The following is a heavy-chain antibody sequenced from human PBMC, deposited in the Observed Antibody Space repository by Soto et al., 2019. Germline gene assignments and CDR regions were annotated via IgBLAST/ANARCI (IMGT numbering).Heavy chain of an antibody. V-gene: IGHV3-30*18. D-gene: IGHD3-10*01. J-gene: IGHJ4*02. CDR3: ANDKQPPVTWVDY. CDR2: ISYDGSNK. Sequence: GVSLRLSCAASGFTFNSYGMHWVRQAPGKGLEWVAVISYDGSNKYHADSVKGRFTISRDNSKNTLYLQTNSLRAEDTAVYYCANDKQPPVTWVDYGGQRTLVTV. CDR1: GFTFNSYG.